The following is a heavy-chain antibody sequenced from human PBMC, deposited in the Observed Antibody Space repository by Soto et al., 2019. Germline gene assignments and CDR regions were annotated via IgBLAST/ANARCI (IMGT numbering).Heavy chain of an antibody. Sequence: LSLTCTVSGGSIISGYWSWIRQPPGKGLEWIGYISYSGNTNYNPSLKSRVTMSVDTPKNQFSLRLSSVTTADTAVYYCAGLRGYAGSPIDDWGQGTLVTVSS. V-gene: IGHV4-59*01. CDR3: AGLRGYAGSPIDD. D-gene: IGHD2-15*01. J-gene: IGHJ4*02. CDR1: GGSIISGY. CDR2: ISYSGNT.